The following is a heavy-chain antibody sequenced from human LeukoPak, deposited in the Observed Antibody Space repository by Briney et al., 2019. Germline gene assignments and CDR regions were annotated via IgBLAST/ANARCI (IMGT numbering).Heavy chain of an antibody. CDR1: GGSISSYY. D-gene: IGHD3-3*01. V-gene: IGHV4-59*08. CDR3: ASMYYDFWSGSWADAFDI. J-gene: IGHJ3*02. CDR2: IYHSGST. Sequence: SETLSLTCTVSGGSISSYYWSWIRQPPGKGLEWIGYIYHSGSTNYNPSLKSRVTISVDTSKNQFSLKLSSVTATDTAMYNCASMYYDFWSGSWADAFDIWGQGTMVTVSS.